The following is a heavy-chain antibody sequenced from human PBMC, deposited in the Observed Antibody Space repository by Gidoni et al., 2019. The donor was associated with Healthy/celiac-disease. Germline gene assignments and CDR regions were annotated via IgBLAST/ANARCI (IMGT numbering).Heavy chain of an antibody. CDR2: IYPGDCDN. CDR3: ARQGSSAVTKLGNYFDY. V-gene: IGHV5-51*01. Sequence: EVQLVQSGAEVKKPGESLKISCKGSGYSFTSYWIGGVRQMPGKGLEWMGIIYPGDCDNRYSPSLQGQVTISADKSISTAYLQWSSLKASDTAMYYCARQGSSAVTKLGNYFDYWGQGTLVTVSS. J-gene: IGHJ4*02. D-gene: IGHD3-16*01. CDR1: GYSFTSYW.